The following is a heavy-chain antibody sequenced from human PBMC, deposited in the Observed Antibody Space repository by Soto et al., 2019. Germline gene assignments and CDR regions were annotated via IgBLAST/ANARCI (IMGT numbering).Heavy chain of an antibody. J-gene: IGHJ6*02. Sequence: QVQLVQSGAEVKKPGSSVKVSCKASGGTFSSYAISWVRQAPGQGLEWMGGIIPIFGTANYAQKFQGRVTITADESTSTAYMELSSLRSEDTAVYYCARDRYYYDSSGYRTYYYYGMDVWGQGTTVTVSS. CDR2: IIPIFGTA. CDR1: GGTFSSYA. V-gene: IGHV1-69*01. D-gene: IGHD3-22*01. CDR3: ARDRYYYDSSGYRTYYYYGMDV.